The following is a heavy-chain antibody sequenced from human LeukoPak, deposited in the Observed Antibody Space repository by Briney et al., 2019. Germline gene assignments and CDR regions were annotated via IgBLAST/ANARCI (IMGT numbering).Heavy chain of an antibody. CDR2: ISWNSGSI. J-gene: IGHJ4*02. CDR3: VKGPNYYDSNGYFGLHFDY. V-gene: IGHV3-9*01. CDR1: GFTLDDYA. Sequence: GGSLRLSCAASGFTLDDYAMHWVRQAPGKGLEWVSGISWNSGSIGYADSVKGRFTISRDNAKNFLYLQMNSLRAEDTALYYCVKGPNYYDSNGYFGLHFDYWGQGTLVTVSS. D-gene: IGHD3-22*01.